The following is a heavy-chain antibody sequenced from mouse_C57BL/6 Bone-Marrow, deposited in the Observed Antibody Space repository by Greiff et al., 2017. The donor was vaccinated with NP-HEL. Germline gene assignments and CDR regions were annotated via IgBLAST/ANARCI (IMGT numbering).Heavy chain of an antibody. Sequence: QVHVKQSGAELARPGASVKLSCKASGYTFTSYGISWVKQRTGQGLEWIGEIYPRSGNTYYNEKFKGKATLTADKSSSTAYMELRSLTSEDSAVYFCARATTVVATRYFDVWGTGTTVTVSS. D-gene: IGHD1-1*01. V-gene: IGHV1-81*01. CDR3: ARATTVVATRYFDV. J-gene: IGHJ1*03. CDR2: IYPRSGNT. CDR1: GYTFTSYG.